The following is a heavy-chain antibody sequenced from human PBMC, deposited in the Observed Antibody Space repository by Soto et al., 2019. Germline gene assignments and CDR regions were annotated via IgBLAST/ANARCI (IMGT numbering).Heavy chain of an antibody. V-gene: IGHV3-30-3*01. J-gene: IGHJ5*02. CDR3: ARDRYGSGAWFDP. D-gene: IGHD3-10*01. Sequence: QVQLVESGGGVVQPGRSLRLSCGASGFTFSSYAMHWVRQAPGKGLEWVAVISYDGSNKYYADSVKGRFTISRDNSKNTLYLQMNSLRAEDTAVYYCARDRYGSGAWFDPWGQGTLVTVSS. CDR1: GFTFSSYA. CDR2: ISYDGSNK.